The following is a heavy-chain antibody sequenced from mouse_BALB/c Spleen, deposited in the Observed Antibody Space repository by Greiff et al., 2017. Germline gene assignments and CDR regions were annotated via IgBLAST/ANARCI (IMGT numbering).Heavy chain of an antibody. CDR1: GYTFSSYW. CDR3: ARPLYYDYDLYYAMDY. J-gene: IGHJ4*01. V-gene: IGHV1-9*01. CDR2: ILPGSGST. Sequence: LQESGAELMKPGASVKISCKATGYTFSSYWIEWVKQRPGHGLEWIGEILPGSGSTNYNEKFKGKATFTADTSSNTAYMQLSSLTSEDSAVYYCARPLYYDYDLYYAMDYWGQGTSVTVSS. D-gene: IGHD2-4*01.